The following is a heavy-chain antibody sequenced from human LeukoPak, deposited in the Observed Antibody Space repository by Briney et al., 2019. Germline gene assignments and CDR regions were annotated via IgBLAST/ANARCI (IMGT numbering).Heavy chain of an antibody. D-gene: IGHD6-6*01. V-gene: IGHV4-59*08. CDR1: GGSISSYY. CDR2: IYYSGST. Sequence: SETLSLTCTVSGGSISSYYWSWIRQPPGKGLEWIGYIYYSGSTNYNPSLKSRVTISVDTSKNQFSLKLSSVTAADTAVYYCTRGGRIVLVTWGQGTLVTVSS. CDR3: TRGGRIVLVT. J-gene: IGHJ5*02.